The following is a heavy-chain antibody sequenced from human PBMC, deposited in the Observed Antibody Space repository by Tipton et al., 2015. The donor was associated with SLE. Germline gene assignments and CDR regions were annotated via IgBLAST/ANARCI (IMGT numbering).Heavy chain of an antibody. CDR2: ISYDGSNK. J-gene: IGHJ1*01. CDR3: AKASSGPY. Sequence: SLRLSCAASGFTFSSYAMHWVRQAPGKGLEWVAVISYDGSNKYYADSVKGRFTISRDNSKNTLYLQMNSLRAEDTAVYYCAKASSGPYWGQGTLVTVSS. CDR1: GFTFSSYA. V-gene: IGHV3-30-3*02. D-gene: IGHD6-19*01.